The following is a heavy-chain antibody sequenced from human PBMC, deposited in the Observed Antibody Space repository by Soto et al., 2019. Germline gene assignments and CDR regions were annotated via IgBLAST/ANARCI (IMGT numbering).Heavy chain of an antibody. CDR1: GFTFSSYT. Sequence: EVQLVESGGGLVKPGGSLRLSCAASGFTFSSYTMNWVRQAPGRGLEWVSSIGTSSSYIYYADSVKGRFTISRDNAKNSLFLQTNSLRADDTAVYYCARDSVRDYFYYYYGMDVWGQGTTVTVSS. CDR3: ARDSVRDYFYYYYGMDV. V-gene: IGHV3-21*01. D-gene: IGHD4-17*01. J-gene: IGHJ6*02. CDR2: IGTSSSYI.